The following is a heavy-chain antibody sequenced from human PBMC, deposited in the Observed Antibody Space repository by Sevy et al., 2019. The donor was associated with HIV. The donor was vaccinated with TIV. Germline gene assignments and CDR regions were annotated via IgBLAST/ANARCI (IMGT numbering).Heavy chain of an antibody. Sequence: ASVKVSRKASRYRFTSYYMHWVRQAPGQGLEWMGITNPSSGSTTYAQKLQGRVTMTRDTSTNTVYMELSSLGSEDTAVYYCAREGISVSGLTGYFDLWGRGTLVTVSS. V-gene: IGHV1-46*01. CDR2: TNPSSGST. CDR1: RYRFTSYY. J-gene: IGHJ2*01. D-gene: IGHD6-19*01. CDR3: AREGISVSGLTGYFDL.